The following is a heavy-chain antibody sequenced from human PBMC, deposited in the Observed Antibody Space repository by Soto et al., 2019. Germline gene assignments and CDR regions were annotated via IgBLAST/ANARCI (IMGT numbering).Heavy chain of an antibody. CDR2: ISGSGGST. CDR3: AKDESRRNRRYFDL. Sequence: EVQLLESGGGLVQPGGSLRLSCEASGFTFTSYARYWVGQAPGKGLEWVSVISGSGGSTYYADSVKGRFTISRDNSKSTLYLQMNSLRAEDTAVYYCAKDESRRNRRYFDLWGRGTLVTVSS. J-gene: IGHJ2*01. D-gene: IGHD4-4*01. CDR1: GFTFTSYA. V-gene: IGHV3-23*01.